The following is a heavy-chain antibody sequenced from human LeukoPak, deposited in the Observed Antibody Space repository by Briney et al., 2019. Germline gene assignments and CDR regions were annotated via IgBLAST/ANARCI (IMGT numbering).Heavy chain of an antibody. Sequence: PGGCLRLSCAASGFPFSSYLMSWVRQAPGKGREWVSTITGSGGDTYYADSMKGRFTISRDTSKNTLYLQMNSLRAEDTALYFCARRLCSGGSCSSFDYWGRGTLVTVSS. V-gene: IGHV3-23*01. J-gene: IGHJ4*02. CDR3: ARRLCSGGSCSSFDY. D-gene: IGHD2-15*01. CDR2: ITGSGGDT. CDR1: GFPFSSYL.